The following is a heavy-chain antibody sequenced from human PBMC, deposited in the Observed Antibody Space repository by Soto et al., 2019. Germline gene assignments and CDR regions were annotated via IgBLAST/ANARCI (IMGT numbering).Heavy chain of an antibody. CDR3: ATLGGYGARSLYYYRMDV. J-gene: IGHJ6*01. CDR1: GFTFSSYG. D-gene: IGHD3-10*01. Sequence: GGSLRLSGAASGFTFSSYGMHWVRQAAGKGLEWGAVISYDGSNKYYADSVKGRFTISRDNSKNTLYLQMNRLRAEDTAVYYCATLGGYGARSLYYYRMDVWGQGTTVTVSS. CDR2: ISYDGSNK. V-gene: IGHV3-30*03.